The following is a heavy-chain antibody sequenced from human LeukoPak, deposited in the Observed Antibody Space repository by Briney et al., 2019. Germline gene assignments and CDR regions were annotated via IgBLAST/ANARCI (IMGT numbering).Heavy chain of an antibody. D-gene: IGHD3-9*01. CDR3: ARGELRYFDWFTEPSAY. V-gene: IGHV3-23*01. CDR1: GFTFSSYA. J-gene: IGHJ4*02. CDR2: ISGSGGST. Sequence: GGSLRLSCAASGFTFSSYAMSWVRQAPGKGLEWVSAISGSGGSTYYADSVKGRFTISRDNSKNTLYLQMNSLRAEDTAVYYCARGELRYFDWFTEPSAYWGQGTLVTVSS.